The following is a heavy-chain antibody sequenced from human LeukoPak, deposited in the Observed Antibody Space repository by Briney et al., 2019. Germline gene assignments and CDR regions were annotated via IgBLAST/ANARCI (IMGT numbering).Heavy chain of an antibody. Sequence: GGSLRLSCAASGFTFSSYWMSWVRQAPGKGLEWVANIKQDGSEKYYVDSVKGRFTISRDNAKNSLYLQMNGLRAEDTAVYYCARGCHSGYDRDPIMDVWGKGTTVTVSS. CDR2: IKQDGSEK. D-gene: IGHD5-12*01. CDR3: ARGCHSGYDRDPIMDV. J-gene: IGHJ6*04. V-gene: IGHV3-7*03. CDR1: GFTFSSYW.